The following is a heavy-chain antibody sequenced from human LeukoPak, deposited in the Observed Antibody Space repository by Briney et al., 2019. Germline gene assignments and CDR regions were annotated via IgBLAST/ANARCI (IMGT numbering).Heavy chain of an antibody. J-gene: IGHJ4*02. D-gene: IGHD4-23*01. CDR3: ASTDYGGYFDY. Sequence: PSQTLSLTCTVSGGSISSGGYYWSWIRQHPGKGLEWIGYIYYSGSTYYNPSLKSRVTISVDTSKNQCSLKLSSVAAAYTAVYYCASTDYGGYFDYWGQGTLVTVSS. CDR2: IYYSGST. V-gene: IGHV4-31*03. CDR1: GGSISSGGYY.